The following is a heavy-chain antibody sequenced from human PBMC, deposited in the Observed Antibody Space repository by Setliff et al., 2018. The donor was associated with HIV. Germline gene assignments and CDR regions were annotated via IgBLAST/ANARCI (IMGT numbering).Heavy chain of an antibody. D-gene: IGHD3-9*01. CDR2: ISSSGSII. V-gene: IGHV3-11*04. J-gene: IGHJ6*02. CDR3: ARKGGGNFDWLGNAYSYYYVMDV. Sequence: PGGSLRLSCAASGITFSDYYMSWIRQAPGKGLEWVSYISSSGSIIDYADSVKGRFTISRDNAKKSLYLQMNNLRAEDTAVYYCARKGGGNFDWLGNAYSYYYVMDVWGQGTTVTVSS. CDR1: GITFSDYY.